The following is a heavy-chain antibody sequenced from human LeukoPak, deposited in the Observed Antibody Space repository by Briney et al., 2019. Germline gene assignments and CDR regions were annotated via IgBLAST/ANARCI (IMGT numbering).Heavy chain of an antibody. V-gene: IGHV3-30*02. D-gene: IGHD3-22*01. CDR1: GFTFSNYG. Sequence: PGGSLRLSCAASGFTFSNYGMHWVRQAPGKGLEWVAFIRYDGSNEYYADPVKGRFTISRDNSKNTVYLQMNSLRAEDTAVYYCAKDRVSSETDFDSWGQGTLATVSS. J-gene: IGHJ4*02. CDR2: IRYDGSNE. CDR3: AKDRVSSETDFDS.